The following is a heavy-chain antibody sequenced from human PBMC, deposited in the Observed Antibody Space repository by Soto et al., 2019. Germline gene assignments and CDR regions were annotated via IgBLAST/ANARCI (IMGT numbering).Heavy chain of an antibody. D-gene: IGHD6-6*01. CDR3: ARERQLPPYFYYYMDV. J-gene: IGHJ6*03. CDR2: VKQDGSET. Sequence: SWVRQTPGKGLEWVANVKQDGSETYYVESVKGRFTISRDNAKNSLYLQMSSLRVEDTSVYYCARERQLPPYFYYYMDVWGKGTTVTVSS. V-gene: IGHV3-7*01.